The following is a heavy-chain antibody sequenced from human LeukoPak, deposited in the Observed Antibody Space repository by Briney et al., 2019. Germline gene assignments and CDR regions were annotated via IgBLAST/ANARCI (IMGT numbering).Heavy chain of an antibody. CDR3: AADYYDSSGYDY. D-gene: IGHD3-22*01. CDR2: INHRGST. Sequence: PSESLSLTCAVYGGSFSGYYWSWIRQPPGKGLEWIGEINHRGSTNYNPSLKSRVTISVDTSKNQFSLKLCSVTAADTAVYYCAADYYDSSGYDYWGQGTLVTVSS. J-gene: IGHJ4*02. CDR1: GGSFSGYY. V-gene: IGHV4-34*01.